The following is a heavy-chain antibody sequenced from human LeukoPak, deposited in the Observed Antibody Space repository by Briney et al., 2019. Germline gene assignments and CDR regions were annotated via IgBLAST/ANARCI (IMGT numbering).Heavy chain of an antibody. CDR1: GFTFSSYA. J-gene: IGHJ6*02. CDR3: AKAMYYDILTGYRTYYYYGMDV. D-gene: IGHD3-9*01. Sequence: GGSLRLSCAASGFTFSSYAMSWVLQAPGKGLKWVSAISGSGGSTYYADSVKGRFTISRDNSKNTLYLQMNSLRAEDTAVYYCAKAMYYDILTGYRTYYYYGMDVWGQGTTVTVSS. CDR2: ISGSGGST. V-gene: IGHV3-23*01.